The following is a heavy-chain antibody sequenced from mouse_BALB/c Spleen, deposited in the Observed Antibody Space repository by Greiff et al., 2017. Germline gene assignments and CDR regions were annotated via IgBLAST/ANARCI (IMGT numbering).Heavy chain of an antibody. CDR3: ARGWLLRYFDV. Sequence: VQLQQSGADLARPGASVTMSCKASGYTFTSYTMHWVKQRPGQGLEWIGYINPSSGYTNYNQKFKDKATLTADKASSTADMQLSNLTSEDSAVYYCARGWLLRYFDVWGAGTTVTVSS. D-gene: IGHD2-3*01. CDR1: GYTFTSYT. V-gene: IGHV1-4*01. J-gene: IGHJ1*01. CDR2: INPSSGYT.